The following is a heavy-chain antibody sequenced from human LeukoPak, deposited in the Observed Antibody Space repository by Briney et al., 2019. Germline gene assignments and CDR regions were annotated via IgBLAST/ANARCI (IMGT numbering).Heavy chain of an antibody. J-gene: IGHJ4*02. Sequence: GRSLRLSCAASGFTFSSYGMHWVRQAPGKGLEWVAVISYDGSNKYYADSVKGRFTISRDNSKNTLYLQMNSLRAEDTAVYYCARDAAMVFDYWGQGTLVTVSS. V-gene: IGHV3-30*03. CDR1: GFTFSSYG. CDR2: ISYDGSNK. D-gene: IGHD5-18*01. CDR3: ARDAAMVFDY.